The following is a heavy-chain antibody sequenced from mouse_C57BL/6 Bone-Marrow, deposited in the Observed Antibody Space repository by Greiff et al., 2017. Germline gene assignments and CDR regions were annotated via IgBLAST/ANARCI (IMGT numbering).Heavy chain of an antibody. Sequence: EVKLQESGGGLVQPGGSLKLSCAASGFTFSDYGMAWVRQAPRKGPEWVAFISNLAYSIYYADTVTGRFTISRENAKNTLYLAMSSLRSEDTAMYYCARDGYSPFAYWGQGTLVTVSA. CDR1: GFTFSDYG. D-gene: IGHD2-3*01. V-gene: IGHV5-15*01. CDR2: ISNLAYSI. CDR3: ARDGYSPFAY. J-gene: IGHJ3*01.